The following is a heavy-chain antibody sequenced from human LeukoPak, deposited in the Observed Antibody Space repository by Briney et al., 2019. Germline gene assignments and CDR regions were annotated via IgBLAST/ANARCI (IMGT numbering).Heavy chain of an antibody. D-gene: IGHD5-12*01. Sequence: GGSLRLSCAASGFTFHHYAIHWVRQVPGKGLEWVSGISWNSASIGYADSVKGRFTISRYNAKNSVYLQMNSLRAEDTALYYCAKDKAPLYSGYDWDLDFWGQGTLVTVSS. J-gene: IGHJ4*02. CDR1: GFTFHHYA. V-gene: IGHV3-9*01. CDR2: ISWNSASI. CDR3: AKDKAPLYSGYDWDLDF.